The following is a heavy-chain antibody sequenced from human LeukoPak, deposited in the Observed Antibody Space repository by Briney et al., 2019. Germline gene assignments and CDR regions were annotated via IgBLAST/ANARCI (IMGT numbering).Heavy chain of an antibody. CDR2: IWYDGSKE. J-gene: IGHJ4*02. CDR3: ARDLSFGSLDF. D-gene: IGHD1-26*01. Sequence: GGSLRLSCAASGFTLSSHGMHWVPQAPGKGLEWVALIWYDGSKENYADSVKGRFTISRDMSKNTLNLQMNSLRVEDTAVFYCARDLSFGSLDFRGQGTLVTVSS. V-gene: IGHV3-33*01. CDR1: GFTLSSHG.